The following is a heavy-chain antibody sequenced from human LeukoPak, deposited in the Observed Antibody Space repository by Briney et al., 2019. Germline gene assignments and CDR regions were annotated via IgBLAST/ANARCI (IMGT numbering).Heavy chain of an antibody. V-gene: IGHV4-34*01. D-gene: IGHD3-3*01. CDR3: ARGRYLRYYDFWSGSDKDYYFDY. J-gene: IGHJ4*02. CDR2: INHSGST. CDR1: GGAFRGYY. Sequence: SETLSLTCAVYGGAFRGYYWSWIRQPPGKGLEWIGEINHSGSTNYNPSLKSRVTISVDTSKNQFSLKLSSVTAADTAVYYCARGRYLRYYDFWSGSDKDYYFDYWGQGTLVTVSS.